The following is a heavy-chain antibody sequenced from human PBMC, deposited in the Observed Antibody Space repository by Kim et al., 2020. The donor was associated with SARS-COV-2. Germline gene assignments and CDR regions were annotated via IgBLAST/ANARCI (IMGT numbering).Heavy chain of an antibody. V-gene: IGHV3-30*02. J-gene: IGHJ2*01. D-gene: IGHD1-26*01. Sequence: ADSVKGRFTISRDNTKNTLYLQMNSVRAEEKAVYYGANGRGDAPGGYFDLWGSGTLVTVSS. CDR3: ANGRGDAPGGYFDL.